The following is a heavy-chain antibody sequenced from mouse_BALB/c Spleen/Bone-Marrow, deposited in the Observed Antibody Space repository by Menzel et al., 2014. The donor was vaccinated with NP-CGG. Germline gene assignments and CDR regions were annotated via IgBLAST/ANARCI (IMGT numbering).Heavy chain of an antibody. CDR3: ARWGYGSSYVGYFDD. CDR1: GYTFSRYW. J-gene: IGHJ1*01. Sequence: VQLQQSGAELMKPGASVKISCKATGYTFSRYWIEWVKQRPGHGLEWIGEILPGSGSTNYNEKFKGKATFTADTSSNTAYMQLSSLTSADSAVYYCARWGYGSSYVGYFDDWGAGTTVTVSS. CDR2: ILPGSGST. D-gene: IGHD1-1*01. V-gene: IGHV1-9*01.